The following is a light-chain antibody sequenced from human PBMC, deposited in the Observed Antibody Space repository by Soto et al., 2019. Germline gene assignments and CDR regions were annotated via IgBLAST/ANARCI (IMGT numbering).Light chain of an antibody. V-gene: IGKV1-5*03. CDR3: HLYNTYSPT. Sequence: DIQLTQSPSTLSASVGDRVIITCRASQTIGTWLAWYQERPGKATKLLIYKASTLERGVPSRFRGSGSGTEGTLSSSNLQPEDFATYDCHLYNTYSPTLGQGTKLDI. CDR2: KAS. CDR1: QTIGTW. J-gene: IGKJ2*01.